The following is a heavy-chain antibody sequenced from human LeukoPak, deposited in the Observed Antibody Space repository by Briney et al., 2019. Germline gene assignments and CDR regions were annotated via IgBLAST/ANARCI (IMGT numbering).Heavy chain of an antibody. Sequence: KSSETLSPTCTVSGGSISISSCYWGWIRQPPGKDLEWIGSVYYSGDTYYSPSLRGRLTISVDTSKNQFSLKLRSVTAADTAVYYCARQTTARPISWYFDLWGRGTLVTVSS. CDR2: VYYSGDT. J-gene: IGHJ2*01. D-gene: IGHD4-17*01. CDR1: GGSISISSCY. V-gene: IGHV4-39*01. CDR3: ARQTTARPISWYFDL.